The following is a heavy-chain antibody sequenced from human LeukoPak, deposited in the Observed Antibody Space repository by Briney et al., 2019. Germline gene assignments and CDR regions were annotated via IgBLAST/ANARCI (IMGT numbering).Heavy chain of an antibody. J-gene: IGHJ5*02. CDR3: TVPASGGNWFDP. CDR1: GFTVSSNY. CDR2: IRGAGYSDAP. D-gene: IGHD2-2*01. Sequence: PGGSLRLSCAASGFTVSSNYMSWVRQAPGKGLEWVGRIRGAGYSDAPAYVASVRGRFTISRDDSKSTAYLQMNSLKAEDTAVYYCTVPASGGNWFDPWGPGTLVTVSS. V-gene: IGHV3-73*01.